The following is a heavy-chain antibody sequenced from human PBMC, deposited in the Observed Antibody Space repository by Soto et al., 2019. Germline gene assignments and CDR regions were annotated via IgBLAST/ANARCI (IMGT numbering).Heavy chain of an antibody. CDR3: ARVLLVGGSYRYTGGSYGMDV. CDR1: GFTFSSYS. Sequence: PGGSLRLSCAASGFTFSSYSMNWVRQAPGKGLEWVSSISSSSSYIYYADSVKGRFTISRDNAKNSLYLQMNSLRAEDTAVYYCARVLLVGGSYRYTGGSYGMDVWGQGTTVTVSS. V-gene: IGHV3-21*01. J-gene: IGHJ6*02. CDR2: ISSSSSYI. D-gene: IGHD3-16*02.